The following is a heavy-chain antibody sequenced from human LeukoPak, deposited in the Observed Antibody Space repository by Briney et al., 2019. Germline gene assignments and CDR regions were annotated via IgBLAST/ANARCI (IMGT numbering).Heavy chain of an antibody. CDR2: IYHSGST. Sequence: SETLSLTCTVSGYSISSGYYWGWIRQPPGEGLEWIGSIYHSGSTYYNPSLKSRVIISVDTSKNQFSLKLSSVTAADTAVYYCARVEEGYGSGRRENYYYYYMDVWGKGTTVTISS. CDR3: ARVEEGYGSGRRENYYYYYMDV. J-gene: IGHJ6*03. V-gene: IGHV4-38-2*02. D-gene: IGHD3-10*01. CDR1: GYSISSGYY.